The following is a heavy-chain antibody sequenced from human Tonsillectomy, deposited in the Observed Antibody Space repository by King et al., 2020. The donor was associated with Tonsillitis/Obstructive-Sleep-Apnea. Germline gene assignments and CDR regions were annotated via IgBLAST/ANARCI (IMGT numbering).Heavy chain of an antibody. CDR1: GGSISSYY. V-gene: IGHV4-59*01. J-gene: IGHJ4*02. CDR2: IYYSGST. D-gene: IGHD5-18*01. Sequence: VQLQESGPGLVKPSETLSLTCTVSGGSISSYYWSWIRQPPGKGLEWIAYIYYSGSTNYSPSLKSRVTISVDTSKNLFSLKLSSVTAADTAVYYCARGHRDSYRYYFDYWGQGTLVTVSS. CDR3: ARGHRDSYRYYFDY.